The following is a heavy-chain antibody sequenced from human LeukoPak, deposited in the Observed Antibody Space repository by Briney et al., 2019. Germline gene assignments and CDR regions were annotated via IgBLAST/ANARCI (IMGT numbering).Heavy chain of an antibody. V-gene: IGHV4-39*01. J-gene: IGHJ4*02. D-gene: IGHD4-17*01. CDR3: ARHNSGDFWGY. CDR2: MYHGGST. Sequence: PSETLSLTCSVSGGSVSSSTYYWGWIRQPPGKGLEWIGSMYHGGSTYYNPSPKSRVTISVDTSKNQSSLKLSSLTAVDSAVYYCARHNSGDFWGYWGQGTLVTVSS. CDR1: GGSVSSSTYY.